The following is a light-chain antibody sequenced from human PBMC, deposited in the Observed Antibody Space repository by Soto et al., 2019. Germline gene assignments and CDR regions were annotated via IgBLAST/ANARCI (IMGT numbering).Light chain of an antibody. J-gene: IGKJ4*01. CDR1: QSVTSY. CDR2: AAS. CDR3: QQTYSSPLT. Sequence: DIQMTQSPSSLSASVGDRVTITCRASQSVTSYLNWYQQKPGKAPKLLIYAASSLQIGVPSRFSVSRSGTDFTLTITSLQPEDFAAYFCQQTYSSPLTFGVWTKVEIK. V-gene: IGKV1-39*01.